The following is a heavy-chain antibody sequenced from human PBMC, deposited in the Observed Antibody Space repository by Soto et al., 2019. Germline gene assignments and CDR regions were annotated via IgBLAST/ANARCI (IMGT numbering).Heavy chain of an antibody. D-gene: IGHD3-10*01. CDR1: GFTFSSYE. J-gene: IGHJ4*02. CDR3: ARDGRFGELLFDN. V-gene: IGHV3-48*03. Sequence: EVQLVESGGGLVQPGGSLRLSCAASGFTFSSYEMNWVRQAPGKRLEWVSYISSSGTTIHYADSVKGRFTISRDNAKNSLFLQMNSLRAEDTAVYYCARDGRFGELLFDNWGQGTLVTVSS. CDR2: ISSSGTTI.